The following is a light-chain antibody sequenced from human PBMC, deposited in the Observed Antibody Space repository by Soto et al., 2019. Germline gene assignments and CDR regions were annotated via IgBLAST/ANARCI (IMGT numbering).Light chain of an antibody. CDR1: QGISSY. V-gene: IGKV1-9*01. Sequence: IQLTQSPSSLSASVGDRVTITCRASQGISSYLAWYQQKPGKAPKLLIYAAFTLQSGVPSRFSGSGSGTDFTLTISSLQPEDFATYYCQQLNSYPPFTFGPGTKVDIK. CDR3: QQLNSYPPFT. J-gene: IGKJ3*01. CDR2: AAF.